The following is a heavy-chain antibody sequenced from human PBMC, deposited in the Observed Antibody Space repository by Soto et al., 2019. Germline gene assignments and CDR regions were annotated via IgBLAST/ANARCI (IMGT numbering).Heavy chain of an antibody. J-gene: IGHJ4*02. CDR3: ARGRGGYSYGCQIDY. V-gene: IGHV4-31*03. CDR2: IYYSGST. CDR1: GGSISSGGYY. Sequence: SETLSLTCTVSGGSISSGGYYWSWIRLHPGKGLEWIGYIYYSGSTYYNPSLKSRVTISVDTSKNQFSLKLSSVTAADTAVYYCARGRGGYSYGCQIDYWGQGTLVTVSS. D-gene: IGHD5-18*01.